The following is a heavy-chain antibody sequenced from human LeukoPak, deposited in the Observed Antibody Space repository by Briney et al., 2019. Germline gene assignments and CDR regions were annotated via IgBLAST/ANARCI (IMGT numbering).Heavy chain of an antibody. CDR3: ASQRGYSYGYALDP. CDR1: GGSISSYY. Sequence: SETLSLTCTVSGGSISSYYWSWIRQPPGKGLEWIGYIYYSGSTNYNPSLKSRVTISVDTSKNQFSLKLSSVTAADTAVYYCASQRGYSYGYALDPWGRGTLVTVSS. CDR2: IYYSGST. V-gene: IGHV4-59*08. D-gene: IGHD5-18*01. J-gene: IGHJ5*02.